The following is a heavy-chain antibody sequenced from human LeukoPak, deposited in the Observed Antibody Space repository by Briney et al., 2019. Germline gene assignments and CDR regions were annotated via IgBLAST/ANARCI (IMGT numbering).Heavy chain of an antibody. CDR3: AGERGIAAAGRFDP. V-gene: IGHV4-34*01. CDR2: INHSGST. D-gene: IGHD6-13*01. Sequence: SETLSLTCAVYGGSFSGYYWSWIRQPPGKGLEWIGGINHSGSTNYNPSLKSRVTISVDTSKNQFSLKLSSVTAADTAVYYCAGERGIAAAGRFDPWGQGTLVTVSS. CDR1: GGSFSGYY. J-gene: IGHJ5*02.